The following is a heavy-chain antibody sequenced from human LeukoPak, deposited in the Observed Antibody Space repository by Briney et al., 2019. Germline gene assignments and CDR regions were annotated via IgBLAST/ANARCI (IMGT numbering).Heavy chain of an antibody. J-gene: IGHJ3*01. Sequence: ASVNVSCKASEYTFTGYFIHWVRQAPGQGLEWMGWIHLNTGGTKYAQRFQGRVTMTKDTSITTAYMDLSRLKSDDTAVYYCAREGYGGGQDFDVWGQGTMVTVSS. CDR2: IHLNTGGT. CDR3: AREGYGGGQDFDV. V-gene: IGHV1-2*02. D-gene: IGHD1-26*01. CDR1: EYTFTGYF.